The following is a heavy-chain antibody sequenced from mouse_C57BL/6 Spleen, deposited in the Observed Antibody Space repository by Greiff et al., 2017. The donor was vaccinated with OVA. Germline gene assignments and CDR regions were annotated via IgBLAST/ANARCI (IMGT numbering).Heavy chain of an antibody. Sequence: QVQLQQSGAELVRPGASVTLSCKASGYTFTDYEMHWVKQTPVHGLEWIGAIDPETGGTAYNQKFKGKAILTADKSSSTAYMELRSLTSEDSAVYYCTRSDYYGTYAMDYWGQGTSVTVSS. D-gene: IGHD1-1*01. V-gene: IGHV1-15*01. J-gene: IGHJ4*01. CDR1: GYTFTDYE. CDR2: IDPETGGT. CDR3: TRSDYYGTYAMDY.